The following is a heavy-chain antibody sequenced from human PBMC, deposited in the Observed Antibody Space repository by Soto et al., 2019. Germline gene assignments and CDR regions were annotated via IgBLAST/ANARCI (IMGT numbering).Heavy chain of an antibody. CDR3: ARETPIGFWSGYPNY. D-gene: IGHD3-3*01. CDR1: GFIFSSYS. V-gene: IGHV3-21*01. CDR2: ISSSSSYI. J-gene: IGHJ4*02. Sequence: GGSLRLSCAASGFIFSSYSMNWVRQAPGKGLEWVSYISSSSSYIYYADSVKGRFTISRDNAKNSLYLQMNSLRAEDTAVYYCARETPIGFWSGYPNYWGQGTLVTVSS.